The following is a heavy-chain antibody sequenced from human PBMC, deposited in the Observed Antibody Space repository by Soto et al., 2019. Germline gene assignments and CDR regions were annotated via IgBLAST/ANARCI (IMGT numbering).Heavy chain of an antibody. J-gene: IGHJ2*01. V-gene: IGHV3-7*01. Sequence: KRLEWVANIKQDGSDKYYVDSVKGRFTISRDNAKNSLYLQMNSLRAEDTAVYFFFFQAEDGIRDVRSVSAFMLNRSSDL. D-gene: IGHD3-10*02. CDR3: FFQAEDGIRDVRSVSAFMLNRSSDL. CDR2: IKQDGSDK.